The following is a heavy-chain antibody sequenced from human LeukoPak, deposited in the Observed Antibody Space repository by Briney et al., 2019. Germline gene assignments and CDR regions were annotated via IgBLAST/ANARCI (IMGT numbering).Heavy chain of an antibody. J-gene: IGHJ4*02. V-gene: IGHV4-30-2*01. CDR2: IYHSGST. CDR3: ARGRVFDY. Sequence: SQTLSLTFTVSGGSISSGGYYWSWIRQPPGKGLEWIGYIYHSGSTYYNPSLKSRVTISVDRSKNQFSLKLSSVTAADTAVYYCARGRVFDYWGQGTLVTVSS. CDR1: GGSISSGGYY.